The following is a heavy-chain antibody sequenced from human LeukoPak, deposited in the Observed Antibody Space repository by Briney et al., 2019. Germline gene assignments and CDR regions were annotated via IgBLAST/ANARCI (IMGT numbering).Heavy chain of an antibody. D-gene: IGHD3-22*01. CDR3: ARGRGYYDSSGYYLDY. Sequence: SQTLSLTCTVSGGSISSGGYYWSWIRRHPGKGLEWIGYIYYSGSTYYNPSLKSRVTISVDTSKNQFSLKLSSVTAADTAVYYCARGRGYYDSSGYYLDYWGQGTLVTVSS. CDR1: GGSISSGGYY. CDR2: IYYSGST. J-gene: IGHJ4*02. V-gene: IGHV4-31*03.